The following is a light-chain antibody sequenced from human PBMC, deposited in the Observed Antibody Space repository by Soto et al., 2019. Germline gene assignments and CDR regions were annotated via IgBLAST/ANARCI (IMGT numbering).Light chain of an antibody. CDR3: QQYDSSLWT. V-gene: IGKV3-20*01. CDR1: QSVSSNY. J-gene: IGKJ2*02. Sequence: EIVLTQSPGTLSLSAGERATLSCRASQSVSSNYLAWYQQKPGQAPRLLIFGASSRATGIPDRFSGSGSGTDFTLTISRLDPEDFAVYYCQQYDSSLWTFGQGTRLEIK. CDR2: GAS.